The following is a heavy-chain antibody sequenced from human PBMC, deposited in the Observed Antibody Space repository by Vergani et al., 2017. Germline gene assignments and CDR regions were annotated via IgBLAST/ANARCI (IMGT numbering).Heavy chain of an antibody. CDR2: IIPIFGTA. CDR3: ARALDQGYSRSTSGPYIRGYFDC. CDR1: GGTFSSYV. Sequence: QVQLVQSGAEVKKPGSSVKVSCKASGGTFSSYVISWVRQVPGQGLEWMGRIIPIFGTANYAQKFQGRVTIAADESTSTAYMELSSLRSEDTALYYCARALDQGYSRSTSGPYIRGYFDCWGQGTLVTVSS. J-gene: IGHJ4*02. D-gene: IGHD2-2*01. V-gene: IGHV1-69*13.